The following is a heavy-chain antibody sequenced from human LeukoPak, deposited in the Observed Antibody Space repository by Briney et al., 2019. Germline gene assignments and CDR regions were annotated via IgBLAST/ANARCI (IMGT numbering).Heavy chain of an antibody. D-gene: IGHD4-4*01. J-gene: IGHJ6*02. CDR3: ARDYSNYGRYYYYGMDV. CDR1: GGSISSGDYY. CDR2: IYYSGST. Sequence: SQTLSLNCTVSGGSISSGDYYWRWIRQPPGKGLEWIGYIYYSGSTYYNPSLKSRVTISVDTSKNQFSLKLSSVTAADTAVYYCARDYSNYGRYYYYGMDVWGQGTTVTVSS. V-gene: IGHV4-30-4*01.